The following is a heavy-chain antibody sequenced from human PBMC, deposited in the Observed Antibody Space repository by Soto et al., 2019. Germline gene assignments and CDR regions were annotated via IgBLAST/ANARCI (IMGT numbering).Heavy chain of an antibody. Sequence: QVQLVESGGGVVQPGSSLRLSCAASGFSFSHYGMEWVRQAPGKGLEWVAVISFDGSITSYADAVKGRFTISRDNYKGTLSLHMDSLRPEYTAMYYCAKDDSEYSNYWTSFDYWGQGALVTVSS. CDR3: AKDDSEYSNYWTSFDY. V-gene: IGHV3-30*18. CDR2: ISFDGSIT. D-gene: IGHD4-4*01. J-gene: IGHJ4*02. CDR1: GFSFSHYG.